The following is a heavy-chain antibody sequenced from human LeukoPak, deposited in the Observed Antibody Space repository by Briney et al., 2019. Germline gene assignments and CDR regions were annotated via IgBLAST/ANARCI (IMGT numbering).Heavy chain of an antibody. J-gene: IGHJ4*02. D-gene: IGHD6-13*01. Sequence: PGGSLRLSCAASGFTFSSYAMSWVRQAPGKGLEWVLAISGSGGSTYYADSVKGRFTISRDNSKNTLYLQMNSLRAEDTAVYYCAKVPIGIAAAGTAYYFDYWGQGTLVTVSS. CDR3: AKVPIGIAAAGTAYYFDY. V-gene: IGHV3-23*01. CDR1: GFTFSSYA. CDR2: ISGSGGST.